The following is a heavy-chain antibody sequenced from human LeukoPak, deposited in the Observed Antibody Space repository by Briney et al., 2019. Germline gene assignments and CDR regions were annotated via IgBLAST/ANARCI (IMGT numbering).Heavy chain of an antibody. CDR2: INSDGSST. CDR3: ARSITIYYYGSGSLDY. Sequence: GGSLRLSCAASGFTFSSYWMHWVRQAPGKGLVWVSRINSDGSSTSYADSVKGRFTISRDNAKNTLYLQMNSLRAEDTAVYYCARSITIYYYGSGSLDYWGQGTLVIVSS. CDR1: GFTFSSYW. V-gene: IGHV3-74*01. J-gene: IGHJ4*02. D-gene: IGHD3-10*01.